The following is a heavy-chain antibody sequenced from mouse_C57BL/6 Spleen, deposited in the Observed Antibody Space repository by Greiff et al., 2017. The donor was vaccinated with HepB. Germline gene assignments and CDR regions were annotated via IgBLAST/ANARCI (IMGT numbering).Heavy chain of an antibody. D-gene: IGHD3-2*02. CDR3: ARDRGQLRLWFAY. J-gene: IGHJ3*01. Sequence: EVKLVESGGGLVKPGGSLKLSCAASGFTFSSYAMSWVRQTPEKRLEWVATISDGGSYTYYPDNVKGRFTISRDNAKNNLYLQMSHLKSEDTAMYDCARDRGQLRLWFAYWGQGTLVTVSA. V-gene: IGHV5-4*01. CDR2: ISDGGSYT. CDR1: GFTFSSYA.